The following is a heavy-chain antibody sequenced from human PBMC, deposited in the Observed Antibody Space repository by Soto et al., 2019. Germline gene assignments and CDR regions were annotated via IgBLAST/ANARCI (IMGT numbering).Heavy chain of an antibody. CDR3: AIDAPSQAWFGIPRDY. V-gene: IGHV3-30-3*01. J-gene: IGHJ4*02. D-gene: IGHD3-10*01. CDR2: ISYNGGNK. Sequence: QVQLVESGGGVVQPGRSLRLSCAASGFIFSNYAMHWVRKAPGKGLEWVAVISYNGGNKFYADSVKGRFSISRDNSKNILYLEMNSLGADDTAVYYCAIDAPSQAWFGIPRDYWGQRVLVTVS. CDR1: GFIFSNYA.